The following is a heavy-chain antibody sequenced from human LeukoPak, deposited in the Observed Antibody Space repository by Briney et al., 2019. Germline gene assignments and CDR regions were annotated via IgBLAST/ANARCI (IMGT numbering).Heavy chain of an antibody. CDR2: IWYDGSSK. CDR1: GFTLSSYG. J-gene: IGHJ4*02. Sequence: RSLRLSYAASGFTLSSYGMHWVRQAPGKGLEWVAVIWYDGSSKYYADSVKGRFTISRDNSKNTLYLQMNSLRAEDTAVFYCAREQVTAAVNYFDFWGQGTLVTVSS. D-gene: IGHD6-13*01. V-gene: IGHV3-33*01. CDR3: AREQVTAAVNYFDF.